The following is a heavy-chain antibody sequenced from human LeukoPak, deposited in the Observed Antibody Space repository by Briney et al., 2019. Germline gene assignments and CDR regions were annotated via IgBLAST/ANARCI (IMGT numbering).Heavy chain of an antibody. CDR1: GDSISRSTYY. V-gene: IGHV4-30-4*08. Sequence: PSETLSLTCTVSGDSISRSTYYWAWIRQPPGKGLEWIGYIYYSGSTYYNPSLKSRVTISVDTSKNQFSLKLSSVTAADTAVYYCARDRPLTTVTNTHWFDPWGQGTLVTVSS. D-gene: IGHD4-17*01. J-gene: IGHJ5*02. CDR3: ARDRPLTTVTNTHWFDP. CDR2: IYYSGST.